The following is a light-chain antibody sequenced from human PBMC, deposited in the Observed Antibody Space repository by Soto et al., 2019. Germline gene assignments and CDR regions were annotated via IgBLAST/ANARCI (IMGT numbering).Light chain of an antibody. CDR3: QQCFWHWT. V-gene: IGKV3-15*01. CDR1: QSVSSN. Sequence: EIVLTQSPGTLSLSPGERATLSCRASQSVSSNLAWYQQKPGQAPRLLIYGASTRATGIPARFGGSGSGTEFTLSITSLQPDDFATYYCQQCFWHWTFGQGTKVDIK. J-gene: IGKJ1*01. CDR2: GAS.